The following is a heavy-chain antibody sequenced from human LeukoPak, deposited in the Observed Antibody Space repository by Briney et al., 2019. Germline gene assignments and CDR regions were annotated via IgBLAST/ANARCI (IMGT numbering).Heavy chain of an antibody. D-gene: IGHD3-3*01. J-gene: IGHJ5*02. CDR1: GDTFTGHY. CDR2: IIPNSGGT. V-gene: IGHV1-2*02. Sequence: ASVKVSCKASGDTFTGHYLHWVRQAPGQGLESMGWIIPNSGGTNYAEKFQGRVTMTRDTSISTAYMELSGLTSDDTAVYYCARAGNDFWSAWGQGWFVPWGQGTLVTVSS. CDR3: ARAGNDFWSAWGQGWFVP.